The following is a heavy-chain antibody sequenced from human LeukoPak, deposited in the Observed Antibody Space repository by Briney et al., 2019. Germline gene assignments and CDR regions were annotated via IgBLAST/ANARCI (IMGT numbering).Heavy chain of an antibody. CDR3: ARNGPYYYDSSGLYYFDY. D-gene: IGHD3-22*01. J-gene: IGHJ4*02. V-gene: IGHV3-48*03. CDR2: ISSSGSTI. CDR1: GFTFSSYE. Sequence: GGSLRLSCAAYGFTFSSYEMNWVRQAPGKGLEWVSYISSSGSTIYYADSVKGRFTISRDNAKNSLYLQMNSLRAEDTAVYYCARNGPYYYDSSGLYYFDYWGQGTLVTVSS.